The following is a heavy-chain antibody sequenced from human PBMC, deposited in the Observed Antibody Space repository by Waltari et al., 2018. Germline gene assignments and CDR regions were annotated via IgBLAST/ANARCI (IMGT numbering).Heavy chain of an antibody. J-gene: IGHJ4*02. CDR1: GFIFSNYA. Sequence: VQLLESGGGLVQPGGSLRLSCAASGFIFSNYAMSWVRQGPGKGLEWVSSISGDASMKQYADSMKGRFSPSRDNSKNILYLEINSLRPEDTAVYYCAKEERERLVPFDYWGQGTLVTVSS. CDR2: ISGDASMK. D-gene: IGHD6-6*01. CDR3: AKEERERLVPFDY. V-gene: IGHV3-23*01.